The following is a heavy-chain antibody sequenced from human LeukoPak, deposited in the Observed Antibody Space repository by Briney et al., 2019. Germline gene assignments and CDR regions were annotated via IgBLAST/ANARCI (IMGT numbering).Heavy chain of an antibody. Sequence: GGSLRLSCVASGFPFSSYWMTWVRQAPGKGLEWVANIKQDGSKKSYVDSVKGRFTISRDNARNSLYLQMNSLRAEDTAVYYCARDRYSYGYLDYWGQGTLVTVSS. J-gene: IGHJ4*02. CDR3: ARDRYSYGYLDY. CDR2: IKQDGSKK. CDR1: GFPFSSYW. D-gene: IGHD5-18*01. V-gene: IGHV3-7*01.